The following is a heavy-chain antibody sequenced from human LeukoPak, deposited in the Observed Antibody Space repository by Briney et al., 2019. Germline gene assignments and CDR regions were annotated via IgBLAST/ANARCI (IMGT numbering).Heavy chain of an antibody. CDR3: ARDLSSMIVVVTDAFDI. Sequence: ASVKVSCKASDYTFSSYAISWVRQAPGQGLEWMGWINPNNGNTNYAQKFQGRVTMTTDTSTSTAYMELRSLRSDDTAVYYCARDLSSMIVVVTDAFDIWGQGTMVTVSS. D-gene: IGHD3-22*01. CDR2: INPNNGNT. CDR1: DYTFSSYA. V-gene: IGHV1-18*01. J-gene: IGHJ3*02.